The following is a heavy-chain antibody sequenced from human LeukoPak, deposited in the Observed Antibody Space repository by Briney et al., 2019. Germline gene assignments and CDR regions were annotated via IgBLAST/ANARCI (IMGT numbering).Heavy chain of an antibody. V-gene: IGHV3-30*18. Sequence: GGSLRLSCAASGFTFSSYGMHWVRQAPGKGLEWVAVISYDGSNKYYADSVKGRFTISRDNSKNTLYLQMNSLRAEDTAVYYCAKDSMRYCSSTSWLGRLDPWGQGTLVAVSS. D-gene: IGHD2-2*01. CDR1: GFTFSSYG. CDR2: ISYDGSNK. J-gene: IGHJ5*02. CDR3: AKDSMRYCSSTSWLGRLDP.